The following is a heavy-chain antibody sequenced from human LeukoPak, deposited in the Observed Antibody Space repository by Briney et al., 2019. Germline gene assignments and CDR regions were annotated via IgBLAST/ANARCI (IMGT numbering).Heavy chain of an antibody. D-gene: IGHD6-19*01. Sequence: ASVKVSCKASGYTFTSYDINWVRQATGQGLEWMGWMNPDSGNTGHAQKFQGRVTMTRNTSISTAYMELSSLRAEDTAVYYCAKGGVRQWLVFNYWGQGTLVTVSS. CDR2: MNPDSGNT. CDR1: GYTFTSYD. J-gene: IGHJ4*02. V-gene: IGHV1-8*01. CDR3: AKGGVRQWLVFNY.